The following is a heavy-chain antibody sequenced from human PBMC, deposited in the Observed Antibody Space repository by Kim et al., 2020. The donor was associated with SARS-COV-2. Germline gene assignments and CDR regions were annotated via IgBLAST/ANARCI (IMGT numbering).Heavy chain of an antibody. Sequence: GGSLRLSCAASGFTFSSYAMSWVRQAPGKGLEWVSAISGSGGSTYYADSVKGRFTISRDNSKNTLYLQMNSLRAEDTAVYYCASSIVGATKEDYWGQGTLVTVSS. D-gene: IGHD1-26*01. CDR1: GFTFSSYA. CDR2: ISGSGGST. CDR3: ASSIVGATKEDY. J-gene: IGHJ4*02. V-gene: IGHV3-23*01.